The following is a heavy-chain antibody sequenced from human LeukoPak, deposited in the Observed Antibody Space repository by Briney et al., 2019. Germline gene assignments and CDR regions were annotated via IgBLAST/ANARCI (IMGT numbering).Heavy chain of an antibody. Sequence: PSETLSLTCTVSGGSISSSSYYWVWIRQPPGKGLEWIGSIYYSGSTYYNPSLKSRVTISVDTSKNQFSLKLSSVTAADTAVYYCARDDIVVVPAAMGDAFDIWGQGTMVTVSS. CDR1: GGSISSSSYY. D-gene: IGHD2-2*01. V-gene: IGHV4-39*02. CDR2: IYYSGST. J-gene: IGHJ3*02. CDR3: ARDDIVVVPAAMGDAFDI.